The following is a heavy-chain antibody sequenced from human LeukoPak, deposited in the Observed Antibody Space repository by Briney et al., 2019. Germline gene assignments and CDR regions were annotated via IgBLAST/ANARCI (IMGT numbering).Heavy chain of an antibody. D-gene: IGHD1-26*01. Sequence: GGSLRLSCAASGFTFSDHYMDWVRQAPGKGLEWVGRTRNKANSNTTEYAASVKGRFTISRDDSKNSLYLQMNSLKTEDTAVYFCARVNRGSYHFDYWGQGTLVTVSS. J-gene: IGHJ4*02. CDR1: GFTFSDHY. V-gene: IGHV3-72*01. CDR3: ARVNRGSYHFDY. CDR2: TRNKANSNTT.